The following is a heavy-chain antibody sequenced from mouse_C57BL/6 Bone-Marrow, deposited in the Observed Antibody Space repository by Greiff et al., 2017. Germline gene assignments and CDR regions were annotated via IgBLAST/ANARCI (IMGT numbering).Heavy chain of an antibody. J-gene: IGHJ1*03. D-gene: IGHD2-4*01. Sequence: QVHVKQSGAELVRPGTSVKMSCKASGYTFTNYWIGWAKQRPGHGLEWIGDIYPGGGYTNYNEKFKGKATLTADKSSSTAYMQFSSLTSEDSAIYYCARFYYDYERGYWYFDVWGTGTTVTVSS. CDR3: ARFYYDYERGYWYFDV. V-gene: IGHV1-63*01. CDR2: IYPGGGYT. CDR1: GYTFTNYW.